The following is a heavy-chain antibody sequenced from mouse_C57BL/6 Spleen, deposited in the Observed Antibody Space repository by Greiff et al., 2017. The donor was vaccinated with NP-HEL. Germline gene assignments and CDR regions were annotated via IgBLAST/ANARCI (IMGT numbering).Heavy chain of an antibody. CDR2: ISSGGDYI. J-gene: IGHJ2*01. Sequence: EVKLMESGEGLVKPGGSLKLSCAASGFTFSSYAMSWVRQTPEKRLEWVAYISSGGDYIYYADTVKGRFTISRDNARNTLYLQMSSLKSEDTAMYYCTRDGIYYDYDERGSFDYWGQGTTLTVSS. D-gene: IGHD2-4*01. V-gene: IGHV5-9-1*02. CDR3: TRDGIYYDYDERGSFDY. CDR1: GFTFSSYA.